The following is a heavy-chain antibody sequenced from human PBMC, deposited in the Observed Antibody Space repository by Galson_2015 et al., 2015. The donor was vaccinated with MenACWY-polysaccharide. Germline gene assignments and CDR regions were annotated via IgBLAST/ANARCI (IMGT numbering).Heavy chain of an antibody. V-gene: IGHV3-23*01. CDR3: AKDSTDFWSVAGRFDH. D-gene: IGHD3-3*01. CDR2: IRSSGTNT. Sequence: SLRLSCAASGFTFTSYAMSWVRQAPGKGLEWVSAIRSSGTNTYYVDSVKGRFTISRDNSKNTLYLQMNSLRAEDTAVYYCAKDSTDFWSVAGRFDHWGQGTLVTVSS. J-gene: IGHJ5*02. CDR1: GFTFTSYA.